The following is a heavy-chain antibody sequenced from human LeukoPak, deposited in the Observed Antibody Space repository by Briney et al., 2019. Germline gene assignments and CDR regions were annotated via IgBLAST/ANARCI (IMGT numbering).Heavy chain of an antibody. CDR3: ARDRGIGRGYYYYGMDV. J-gene: IGHJ6*02. V-gene: IGHV4-59*12. CDR2: IYYSGST. D-gene: IGHD6-13*01. Sequence: SETLSLTCAVYGGSFSGYYWSWIRQPPGKGLEWIGYIYYSGSTNYNPSLKSRVTISVDTSKNQFSLKLSSVTAADTAVYYCARDRGIGRGYYYYGMDVWGQGTTVTVSS. CDR1: GGSFSGYY.